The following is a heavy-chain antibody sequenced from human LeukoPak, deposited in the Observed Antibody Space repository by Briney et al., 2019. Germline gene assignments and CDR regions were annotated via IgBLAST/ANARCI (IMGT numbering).Heavy chain of an antibody. CDR1: RGSISSSSYY. CDR3: ARRGGTSFDP. CDR2: IYYSGST. Sequence: PSETLSLTRTVSRGSISSSSYYWGWIRQPPGKGLEWVGSIYYSGSTYYNPSLKSRVTLSVDPPKNQSSLKLRSVTAADTSVYYRARRGGTSFDPWGQGTLVTVSS. D-gene: IGHD3-16*01. J-gene: IGHJ5*02. V-gene: IGHV4-39*01.